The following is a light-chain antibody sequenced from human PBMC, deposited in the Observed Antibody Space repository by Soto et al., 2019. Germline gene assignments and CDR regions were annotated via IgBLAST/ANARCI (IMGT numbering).Light chain of an antibody. CDR2: DAS. J-gene: IGKJ1*01. CDR1: QSVRSTY. CDR3: HQYGTSPAT. Sequence: EIVLTQSPGTLSLSPGERATLSCRASQSVRSTYVAWYQQKPGQAPRLLIFDASSRATGIPDRFSGSGSGTDFTLTISRLDPEDFAVYYCHQYGTSPATFGQGTKVEIK. V-gene: IGKV3-20*01.